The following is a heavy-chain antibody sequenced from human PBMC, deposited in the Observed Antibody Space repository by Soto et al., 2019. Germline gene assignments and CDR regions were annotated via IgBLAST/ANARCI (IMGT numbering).Heavy chain of an antibody. CDR2: IIPIFGTA. D-gene: IGHD3-22*01. CDR1: GGTFSSYS. Sequence: SVKVSCEASGGTFSSYSISWVRQAPGQGLEWMGGIIPIFGTASYAQKFQGRVTITADESTSTAYMELSSLRSEDTAVYYCARDEEDYDSSGYDMDYWGQGTLVTVSS. V-gene: IGHV1-69*13. CDR3: ARDEEDYDSSGYDMDY. J-gene: IGHJ4*02.